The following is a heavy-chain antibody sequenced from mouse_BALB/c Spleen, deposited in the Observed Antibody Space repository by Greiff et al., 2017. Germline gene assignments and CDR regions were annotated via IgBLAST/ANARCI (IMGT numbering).Heavy chain of an antibody. D-gene: IGHD2-4*01. J-gene: IGHJ4*01. V-gene: IGHV3-2*02. Sequence: EVQGVESGPGLVKPSQSLSLTCTVTGYSITSDYAWNWIRQFPGNKLEWMGYISYSGSTSYNPSLKSRISITRDTSKNQFFLQLNSVTTEDTATYYCARIYYDYLYAMDYWGQGTSVTVSS. CDR2: ISYSGST. CDR1: GYSITSDYA. CDR3: ARIYYDYLYAMDY.